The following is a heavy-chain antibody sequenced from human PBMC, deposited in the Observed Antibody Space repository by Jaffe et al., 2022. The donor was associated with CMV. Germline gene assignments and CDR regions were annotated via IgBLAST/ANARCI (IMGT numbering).Heavy chain of an antibody. CDR3: ASDYYDSSGYYWDYFDY. Sequence: EVQLVESGGGLVKPGGSLRLSCAASGFTFSSYSMNWVRQAPGKGLEWVSSISSSSSYIYYADSVKGRFTISRDNAKNSLYLQMNSLRAEDTAVYYCASDYYDSSGYYWDYFDYWGQGTLVTVSS. CDR2: ISSSSSYI. D-gene: IGHD3-22*01. J-gene: IGHJ4*02. CDR1: GFTFSSYS. V-gene: IGHV3-21*01.